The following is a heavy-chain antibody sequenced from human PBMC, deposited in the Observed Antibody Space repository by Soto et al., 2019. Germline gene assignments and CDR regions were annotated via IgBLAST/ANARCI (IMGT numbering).Heavy chain of an antibody. D-gene: IGHD6-19*01. CDR2: IYYSGST. CDR1: GGSISSYY. CDR3: ARDSSGWYLNFQH. J-gene: IGHJ1*01. Sequence: SETLSLTCTVSGGSISSYYWSWIRQPPGKGLEWIGYIYYSGSTNYNPSLKSRVTISVDTSKNQFSLKLSSVTAADTAVYYCARDSSGWYLNFQHWGQGTLVTVSS. V-gene: IGHV4-59*01.